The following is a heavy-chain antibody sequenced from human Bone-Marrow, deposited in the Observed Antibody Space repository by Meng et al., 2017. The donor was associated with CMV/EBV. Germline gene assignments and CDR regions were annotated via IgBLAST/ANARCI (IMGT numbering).Heavy chain of an antibody. CDR2: IYYSGGT. D-gene: IGHD6-19*01. CDR1: GGSISSSSYY. Sequence: SETLSLTCTVSGGSISSSSYYWGWIRQPPGKGLEWIGSIYYSGGTYYNPSLKSRVTISVDTSKNQFSLKLSSVTAAGTAVYYCARHAPGIAVADAFDIWGQGTMVTVSS. V-gene: IGHV4-39*01. J-gene: IGHJ3*02. CDR3: ARHAPGIAVADAFDI.